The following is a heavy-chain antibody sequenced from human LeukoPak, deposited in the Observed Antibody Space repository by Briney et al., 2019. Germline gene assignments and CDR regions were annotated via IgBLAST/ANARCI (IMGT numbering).Heavy chain of an antibody. D-gene: IGHD5-12*01. CDR1: GGSISSYY. CDR3: ARGEWLRYGYYYGMDV. J-gene: IGHJ6*02. CDR2: IYTSGST. Sequence: MTSETLSLTCTVSGGSISSYYWSWIRQPAGKGLEWIGRIYTSGSTNYNPSLKSRVTTSVDTSKNQFSLKLSSVTAADTAVYYCARGEWLRYGYYYGMDVWGQGTTVTVSS. V-gene: IGHV4-4*07.